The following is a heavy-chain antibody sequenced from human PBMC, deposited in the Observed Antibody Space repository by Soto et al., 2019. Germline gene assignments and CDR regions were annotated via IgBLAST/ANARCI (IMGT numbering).Heavy chain of an antibody. CDR2: IGGRGGNA. CDR3: AKARHSGDFAGSYDS. CDR1: GFSFIDYA. V-gene: IGHV3-23*01. D-gene: IGHD2-21*02. J-gene: IGHJ5*02. Sequence: LRLSCAASGFSFIDYAINWVRQVPGRGLEYVAGIGGRGGNAFYADSMKGRFSISRDNSKNSVYLHMHNLRVDDSAMYYCAKARHSGDFAGSYDSWGQGTLVTVSS.